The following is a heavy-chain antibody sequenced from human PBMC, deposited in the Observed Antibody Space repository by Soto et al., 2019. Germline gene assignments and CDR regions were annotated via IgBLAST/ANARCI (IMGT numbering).Heavy chain of an antibody. CDR2: INHSGST. D-gene: IGHD1-7*01. J-gene: IGHJ4*02. V-gene: IGHV4-34*01. CDR1: GGSFSGYS. CDR3: AREKTTGLFDY. Sequence: PSETLSLTCAVYGGSFSGYSWTWIRQPPGTGLEWIGEINHSGSTNYNPSLKSRVTISVDTSKNQFSLKLTSVTAADTAVYYCAREKTTGLFDYWGQGTLVTVSS.